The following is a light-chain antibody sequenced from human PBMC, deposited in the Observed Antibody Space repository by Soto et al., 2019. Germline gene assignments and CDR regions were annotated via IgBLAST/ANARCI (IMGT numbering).Light chain of an antibody. V-gene: IGKV1-39*01. CDR3: QQSYHTPLT. CDR2: AAS. Sequence: DIQMTQSPSSLSASVGDRVTISCRASQSVDSFFQWYQQQPGKAPRLLIYAASTLQSGVPARFSGSGHGTDFTLTISSLQPEDFATYYCQQSYHTPLTFGGGTKVEV. CDR1: QSVDSF. J-gene: IGKJ4*01.